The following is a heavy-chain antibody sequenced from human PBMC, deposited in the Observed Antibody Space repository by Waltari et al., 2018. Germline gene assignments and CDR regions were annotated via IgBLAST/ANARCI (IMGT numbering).Heavy chain of an antibody. D-gene: IGHD6-13*01. CDR1: GGTFSSYA. Sequence: QLQLVQSGAEVTKPGSSVKVCCTASGGTFSSYAIRWVRQAPGQGLEWMGGIIPIFGTANYAQKFQGRVTITTDESTSTAYMELSSLRSEDTAVYYCARPGSSWAHYFDYWGQGTLVTVSS. CDR3: ARPGSSWAHYFDY. CDR2: IIPIFGTA. J-gene: IGHJ4*02. V-gene: IGHV1-69*05.